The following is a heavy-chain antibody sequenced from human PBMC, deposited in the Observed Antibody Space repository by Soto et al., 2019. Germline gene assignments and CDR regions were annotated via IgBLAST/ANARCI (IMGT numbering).Heavy chain of an antibody. D-gene: IGHD2-21*02. Sequence: LGGSLRLSCAASGFTFSSYGMHWVRQAPGKGLEWVAVIRYGGSNTYYADSVKGRFTISRDNSKNTLYLQMNSLRAEDTAVYYCAKFFSYCGGDCYLASDYFDYWGQGTLVTVSS. V-gene: IGHV3-33*06. CDR3: AKFFSYCGGDCYLASDYFDY. CDR2: IRYGGSNT. J-gene: IGHJ4*02. CDR1: GFTFSSYG.